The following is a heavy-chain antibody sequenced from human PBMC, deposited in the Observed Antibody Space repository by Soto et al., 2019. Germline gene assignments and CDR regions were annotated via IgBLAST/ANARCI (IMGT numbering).Heavy chain of an antibody. CDR2: ISWNSGTK. CDR3: AKESYYYDSSGYYDY. Sequence: HPGGSLRLSCAASGFTFDDYARHWVRQAPGKGLEWVSGISWNSGTKGYADSVKGRFTISRDNSKNTLYLQMNSLRAEDTAVYYCAKESYYYDSSGYYDYWGQGTLVTVSS. J-gene: IGHJ4*02. CDR1: GFTFDDYA. D-gene: IGHD3-22*01. V-gene: IGHV3-9*01.